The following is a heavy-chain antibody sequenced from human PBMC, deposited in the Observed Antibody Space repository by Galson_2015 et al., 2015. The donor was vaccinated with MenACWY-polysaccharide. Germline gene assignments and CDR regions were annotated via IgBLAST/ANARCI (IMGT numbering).Heavy chain of an antibody. Sequence: SVKVSCKASGYTFTDYYMHWVRQAPGQGLEWMGWINPKSGDTKYAQKFQGRVTMTRDTSISTAYMELSRLRSDDTAMYYCARDLVGAGDWYDPWGQGTLVTVSS. D-gene: IGHD3-16*01. CDR1: GYTFTDYY. CDR3: ARDLVGAGDWYDP. J-gene: IGHJ5*02. CDR2: INPKSGDT. V-gene: IGHV1-2*02.